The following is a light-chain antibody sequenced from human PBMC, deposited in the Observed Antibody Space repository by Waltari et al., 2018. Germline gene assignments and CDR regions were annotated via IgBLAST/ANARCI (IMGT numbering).Light chain of an antibody. CDR2: DAS. CDR3: QQYSSYPWT. Sequence: DIQMTQSPSTLSASVGDRVTITCRASQSISSWLAWYQQKPGKAPKLLIYDASNLESGVPSSFSGSGSGTEFTLTISSLQPDDFATYYCQQYSSYPWTFGQGTKVDIK. J-gene: IGKJ1*01. CDR1: QSISSW. V-gene: IGKV1-5*01.